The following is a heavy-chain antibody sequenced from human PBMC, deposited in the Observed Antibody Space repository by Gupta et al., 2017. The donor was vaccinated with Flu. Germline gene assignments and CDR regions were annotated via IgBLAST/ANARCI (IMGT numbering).Heavy chain of an antibody. CDR2: ISGSGGST. J-gene: IGHJ4*02. CDR1: GFTFSSYA. D-gene: IGHD3-22*01. V-gene: IGHV3-23*01. Sequence: EVQLLESGGGLVQPGGSLRLSCAASGFTFSSYAMSWVRQAPVKGLEWVSAISGSGGSTYYADSVKGRFTISRDNSKNTLYLQMNSLRAEDTAVYYCAKSIVVVIQGDYFDYWGQGTLVTVSS. CDR3: AKSIVVVIQGDYFDY.